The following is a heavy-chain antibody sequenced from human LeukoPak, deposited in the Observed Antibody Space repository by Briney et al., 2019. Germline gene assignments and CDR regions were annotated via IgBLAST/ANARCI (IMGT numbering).Heavy chain of an antibody. CDR2: IKQDGSEK. V-gene: IGHV3-7*01. CDR3: ARVGRGYCSSTSCYVWFDP. Sequence: PGGSLRLSCAASGFTFSSYWISWVRQAPGKGLEWVANIKQDGSEKYYVDSVKGRFTISRDNAKNSLYLQMNSLRAEDTAVYYCARVGRGYCSSTSCYVWFDPWGQGTLVTVSS. D-gene: IGHD2-2*01. CDR1: GFTFSSYW. J-gene: IGHJ5*02.